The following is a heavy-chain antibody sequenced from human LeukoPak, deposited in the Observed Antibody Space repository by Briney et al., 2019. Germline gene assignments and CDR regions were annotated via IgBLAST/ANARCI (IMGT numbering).Heavy chain of an antibody. J-gene: IGHJ5*02. Sequence: PGGSLRLSCAASGFTFSSYGMHWVRQAPGKGLEWVAFIRYDGSNKYYADSVKGRFTISRDNSKNTLYLQMNSLRAEDTAVYYCAKEGRGDGYNYDNWFDPWGQGTLVTVSS. V-gene: IGHV3-30*02. D-gene: IGHD5-24*01. CDR2: IRYDGSNK. CDR1: GFTFSSYG. CDR3: AKEGRGDGYNYDNWFDP.